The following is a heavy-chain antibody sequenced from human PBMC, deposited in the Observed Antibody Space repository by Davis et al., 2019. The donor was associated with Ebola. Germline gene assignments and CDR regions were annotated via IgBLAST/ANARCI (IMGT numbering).Heavy chain of an antibody. J-gene: IGHJ4*02. CDR1: GFTFSSYA. V-gene: IGHV3-66*01. CDR2: IYSGGST. Sequence: GESLKISCAASGFTFSSYAMSWVRQAPGKGLEWVSVIYSGGSTYYADSVKGRFTISRDNAKNSLYLQMNSLRAEDTAVYYCARGGEGLLGYWGQGTLVTVSS. D-gene: IGHD1-26*01. CDR3: ARGGEGLLGY.